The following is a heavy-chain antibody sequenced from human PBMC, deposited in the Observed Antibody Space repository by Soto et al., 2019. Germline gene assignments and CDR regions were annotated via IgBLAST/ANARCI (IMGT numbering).Heavy chain of an antibody. Sequence: SVKVSCKASGGTFSSYAISWVRQAPGQGLEWMGGIIPIFGTANYAQKFQGRVTITADESTSTAYMELSSLRSEDTAVYYCARAARYFDWLFHVWFDPWGQGTLVTVSS. D-gene: IGHD3-9*01. CDR3: ARAARYFDWLFHVWFDP. J-gene: IGHJ5*02. CDR1: GGTFSSYA. CDR2: IIPIFGTA. V-gene: IGHV1-69*13.